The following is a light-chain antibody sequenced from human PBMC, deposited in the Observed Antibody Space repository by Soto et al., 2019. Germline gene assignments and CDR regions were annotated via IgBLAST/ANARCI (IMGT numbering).Light chain of an antibody. J-gene: IGLJ1*01. CDR2: GNS. Sequence: QSVLTQPPSVSGAPGQRVTISCTGSSSNIGAGYDVHWYQQLPGTAPKLLIYGNSNRRSGVPDRFSGSKSGTSASLAITGLQAEDEADYYCQSYDSSLRGGVFGTGTKLTVL. CDR3: QSYDSSLRGGV. CDR1: SSNIGAGYD. V-gene: IGLV1-40*01.